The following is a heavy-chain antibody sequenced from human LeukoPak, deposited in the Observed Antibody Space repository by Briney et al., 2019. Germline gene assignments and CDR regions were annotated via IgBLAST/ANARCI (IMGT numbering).Heavy chain of an antibody. Sequence: GGSLRLSCAASGFTFSTYKMDWVRQAPGKGLEWVSSISSTGDYRYHADSVKGRFTISRDNAKNLVYLQMNSLRAEDTAVYYCAKVLTGYPYYFDYWGQGTLVTASS. CDR3: AKVLTGYPYYFDY. J-gene: IGHJ4*02. D-gene: IGHD3-9*01. CDR2: ISSTGDYR. V-gene: IGHV3-21*01. CDR1: GFTFSTYK.